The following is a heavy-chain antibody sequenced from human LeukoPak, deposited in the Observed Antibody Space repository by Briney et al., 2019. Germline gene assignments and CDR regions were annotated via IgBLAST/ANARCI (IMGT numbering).Heavy chain of an antibody. D-gene: IGHD3-22*01. J-gene: IGHJ4*02. Sequence: GGSLRLSCAASGFTFSSYGMHWVRQAPGKGLEWVAVISYDGSNKYYADSVKGRFTISRDNSKNTLYLQMNSLRAEDTAVYYCAKDRLYYDSSGYLDYWGQGTLVTVSS. CDR1: GFTFSSYG. CDR2: ISYDGSNK. V-gene: IGHV3-30*18. CDR3: AKDRLYYDSSGYLDY.